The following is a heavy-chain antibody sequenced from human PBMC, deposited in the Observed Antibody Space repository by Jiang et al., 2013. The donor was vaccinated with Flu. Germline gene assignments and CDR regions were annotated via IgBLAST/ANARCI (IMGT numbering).Heavy chain of an antibody. J-gene: IGHJ4*02. CDR3: ARSYCSGGSCYSFDY. CDR2: IIPIFGTA. Sequence: VKKPGSSVKVSCKASGGTFSSYAISWVRQAPGQGLEWMGGIIPIFGTANYAQKFQGRVTITADESTSTAYMELSSLRSEDTAVYYCARSYCSGGSCYSFDYWGQGTLVTVSS. CDR1: GGTFSSYA. D-gene: IGHD2-15*01. V-gene: IGHV1-69*01.